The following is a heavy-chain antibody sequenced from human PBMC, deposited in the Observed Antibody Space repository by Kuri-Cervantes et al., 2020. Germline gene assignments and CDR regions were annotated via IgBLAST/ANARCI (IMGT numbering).Heavy chain of an antibody. CDR1: GGSISSYH. D-gene: IGHD3-10*01. V-gene: IGHV4-59*08. CDR3: ARHAGGSGRPQEFDY. Sequence: SETLSLTCTVSGGSISSYHWSWIRQPPGKGLEWIGYIYYSGSTNYNPSLKSRVTISVDTSKNQFSLKLSSVTAADTAVYYCARHAGGSGRPQEFDYWGQGTLVTVSS. CDR2: IYYSGST. J-gene: IGHJ4*02.